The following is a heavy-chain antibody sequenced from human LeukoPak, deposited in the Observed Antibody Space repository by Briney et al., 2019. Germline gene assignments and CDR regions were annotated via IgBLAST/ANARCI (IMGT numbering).Heavy chain of an antibody. CDR1: GYTFTGYY. Sequence: ASVKVSCKASGYTFTGYYMHWVRQAPGQGLEWMGWISAYNGNTNYAQKLQGRVTMTTDTSTSTAYMELRSLRSDDTAVYYCARDPLIIMAGGGALNWFDPWGQGTLVTVSS. J-gene: IGHJ5*02. CDR3: ARDPLIIMAGGGALNWFDP. CDR2: ISAYNGNT. V-gene: IGHV1-18*04. D-gene: IGHD6-19*01.